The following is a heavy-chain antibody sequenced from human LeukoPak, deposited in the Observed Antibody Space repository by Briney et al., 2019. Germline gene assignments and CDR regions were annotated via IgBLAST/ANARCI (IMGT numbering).Heavy chain of an antibody. J-gene: IGHJ4*02. CDR2: IRYDGSNK. D-gene: IGHD5-12*01. CDR3: ARDLRLRRQSLDY. V-gene: IGHV3-30*02. Sequence: PGGSLRLSCAASGFTFSSYGMHWVRQAPGKGLEWVAFIRYDGSNKYYADSVKGRFTISRDNSKNTLYLQMNSLRAEDTAVYYCARDLRLRRQSLDYWGQGTLVTVSS. CDR1: GFTFSSYG.